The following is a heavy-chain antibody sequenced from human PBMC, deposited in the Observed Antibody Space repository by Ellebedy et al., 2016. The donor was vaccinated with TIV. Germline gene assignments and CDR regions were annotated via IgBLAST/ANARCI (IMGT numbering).Heavy chain of an antibody. CDR2: IWHSGNT. J-gene: IGHJ6*02. CDR3: AKENYGMDV. Sequence: MPSETLSLTCAVSSVSISSNNWWSWVRQPPGKGLEWIVEIWHSGNTNYNPSLKSRVTISVDKSKNQFSLKMTSVSAADTAVYYCAKENYGMDVWGQGTTVIVSS. CDR1: SVSISSNNW. V-gene: IGHV4-4*02.